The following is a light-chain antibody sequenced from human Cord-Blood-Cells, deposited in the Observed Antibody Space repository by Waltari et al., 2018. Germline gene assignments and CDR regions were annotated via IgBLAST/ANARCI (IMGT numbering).Light chain of an antibody. CDR3: HQSYSTPLYT. V-gene: IGKV1-39*01. CDR2: AAS. Sequence: DIQMTQSPSSLSASVGGRGTITCRASKGLSSEFNWYQQKPGKAPKLLIYAASSLQRGVPARFSGSGYGTDFTLPIGCLQPEDFATYYCHQSYSTPLYTFGQGTKLEIK. J-gene: IGKJ2*01. CDR1: KGLSSE.